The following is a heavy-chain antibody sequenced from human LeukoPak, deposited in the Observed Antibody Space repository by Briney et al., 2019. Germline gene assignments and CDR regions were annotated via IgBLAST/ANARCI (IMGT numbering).Heavy chain of an antibody. D-gene: IGHD3-10*01. Sequence: GRSLRLSCAASRCTFSSYGMHWVSQAPGKGLEWVAVIWYDGSNKYYADSVKGRFTISRDNSKNTLYLQMNSLRAEDTAVYYCARDAAFPQYYYGSGSYYPDYWGQGTLVTVSS. J-gene: IGHJ4*02. V-gene: IGHV3-33*01. CDR2: IWYDGSNK. CDR1: RCTFSSYG. CDR3: ARDAAFPQYYYGSGSYYPDY.